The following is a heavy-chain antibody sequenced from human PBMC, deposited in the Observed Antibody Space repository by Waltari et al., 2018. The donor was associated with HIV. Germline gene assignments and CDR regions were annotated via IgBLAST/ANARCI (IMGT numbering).Heavy chain of an antibody. CDR1: RYTYTSNG. V-gene: IGHV5-51*03. J-gene: IGHJ4*02. CDR2: IYPGDSET. D-gene: IGHD5-12*01. CDR3: ARRRGYDWDY. Sequence: EVQLVPSGAEVKKTGESRKNSCKASRYTYTSNGIGWVRQMPGKGLEWRGIIYPGDSETRYSPSFQGQVSISGDKSFNIAYLQWSSLKASDTAVYYCARRRGYDWDYWGQGTLVTVS.